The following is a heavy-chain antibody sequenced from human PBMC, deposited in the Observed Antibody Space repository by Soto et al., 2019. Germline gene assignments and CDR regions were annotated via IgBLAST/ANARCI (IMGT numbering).Heavy chain of an antibody. Sequence: QVQLVQSGAEVKKPGSSVKVSCKASGGTFSSYTISWVRQAPGQGLEWMGRIIPILGIANYAQKFQGRVTITADKATSTAYMVLSSLRSEDTDVYYCARDLERGEEDYWGQGTLVTVSS. D-gene: IGHD3-16*01. CDR1: GGTFSSYT. V-gene: IGHV1-69*08. CDR2: IIPILGIA. CDR3: ARDLERGEEDY. J-gene: IGHJ4*02.